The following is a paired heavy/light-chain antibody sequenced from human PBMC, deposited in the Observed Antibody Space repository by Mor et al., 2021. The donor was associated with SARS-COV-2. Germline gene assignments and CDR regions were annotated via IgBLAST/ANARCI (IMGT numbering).Heavy chain of an antibody. CDR2: IVSDGSST. J-gene: IGHJ3*02. CDR1: GFTFNRYW. Sequence: EVQLVESGGGLVQPGGSLRLSCAASGFTFNRYWMHWVRQAPGKGLVWVSHIVSDGSSTTYADFVRGRFTITRDNAKNTLFLEMNSLRAEDTAVYYCARGDRSGNSHDAFDIWGQGTMVTVSS. V-gene: IGHV3-74*01. CDR3: ARGDRSGNSHDAFDI. D-gene: IGHD3-22*01.
Light chain of an antibody. CDR2: KAS. CDR1: QSINNW. J-gene: IGKJ2*01. CDR3: QHYNNYSPYT. V-gene: IGKV1-5*03. Sequence: DIQMTQSPSTLSASVGDRVTITCRASQSINNWLAWYQQKPGKAPKFLIYKASTLESGVPSRFSGSGSGTEFTLTISSLQPDDFATYYCQHYNNYSPYTFGQGTKLEIK.